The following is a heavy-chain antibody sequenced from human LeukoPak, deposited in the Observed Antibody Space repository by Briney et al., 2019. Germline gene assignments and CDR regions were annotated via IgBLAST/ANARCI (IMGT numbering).Heavy chain of an antibody. J-gene: IGHJ3*02. CDR2: INGDGDGK. Sequence: GGSLRLSCAGYRFSFRRFWMTWVRQAPGRGLEWVDNINGDGDGKRYADSVKDRFTISRDNARSLVFLQIHSLRDEDTALYYCARDSSPDSATTYYDALDMWGQGTMVTVSS. V-gene: IGHV3-7*01. CDR1: RFSFRRFW. CDR3: ARDSSPDSATTYYDALDM. D-gene: IGHD1-1*01.